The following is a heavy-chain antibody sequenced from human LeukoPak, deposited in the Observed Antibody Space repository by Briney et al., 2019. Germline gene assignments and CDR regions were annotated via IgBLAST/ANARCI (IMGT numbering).Heavy chain of an antibody. V-gene: IGHV4-39*01. J-gene: IGHJ4*02. Sequence: SETLSLTCTVSGGSISSSSYYWGWIRQPPGKGLEWIGGIYYSGSTYYNPSLKSRVTISVDTSKNQFSLKLNSVTAADTAVYYCARQNWDYLPSIFDYWGQGTLVTVSS. CDR3: ARQNWDYLPSIFDY. CDR1: GGSISSSSYY. D-gene: IGHD7-27*01. CDR2: IYYSGST.